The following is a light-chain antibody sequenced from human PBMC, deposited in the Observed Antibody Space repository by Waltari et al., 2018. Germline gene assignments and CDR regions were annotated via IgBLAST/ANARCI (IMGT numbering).Light chain of an antibody. CDR1: QSVSSY. CDR2: NAS. V-gene: IGKV3-11*01. CDR3: QQRSNWLWT. J-gene: IGKJ1*01. Sequence: EIVLTQSPATLSLSPGERATLSCRASQSVSSYLAWYQQKPGQAPRLLIYNASNRATGIPARFIGSGSGTEFTLIISSLEPEYFAVYYCQQRSNWLWTFGQGTKVEIK.